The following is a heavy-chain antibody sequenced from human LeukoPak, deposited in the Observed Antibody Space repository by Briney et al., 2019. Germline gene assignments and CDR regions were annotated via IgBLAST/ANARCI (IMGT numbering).Heavy chain of an antibody. CDR1: GFTFSSYA. J-gene: IGHJ4*02. V-gene: IGHV3-23*01. D-gene: IGHD5-18*01. CDR3: AVRGWIQLWLPSY. Sequence: PGGSLRLSCAASGFTFSSYAMSWVRQAPGKGLEWVSAISGSGGSTYYADSVKGRFTISRDNSKSTLYLQMNSLRAEDTAVYYCAVRGWIQLWLPSYWGQGTLVTVSS. CDR2: ISGSGGST.